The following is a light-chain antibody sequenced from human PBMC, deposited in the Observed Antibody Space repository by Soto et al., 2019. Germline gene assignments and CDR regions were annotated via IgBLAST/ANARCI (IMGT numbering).Light chain of an antibody. CDR2: KAS. J-gene: IGKJ1*01. Sequence: DIRMTQSRSTLSASVGDRVTSSCRASQSITSWLTWYQQKAGQGPKLLIYKASIVESGVPSRFSGSGSGTEFTLTISSLQPDDSATYYCQQYSYFATFGQGTRVEVK. V-gene: IGKV1-5*03. CDR1: QSITSW. CDR3: QQYSYFAT.